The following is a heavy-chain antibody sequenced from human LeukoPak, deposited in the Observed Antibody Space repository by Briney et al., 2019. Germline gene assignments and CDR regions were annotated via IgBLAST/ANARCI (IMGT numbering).Heavy chain of an antibody. J-gene: IGHJ4*02. V-gene: IGHV3-53*01. CDR3: AHTDSRGITGTTPEGY. Sequence: GGSLRLSCAASGITVSTNYMSWVRQAPGKGLEWVSIIYSGGATFYADSVKGRFTISRENSENTLWLQMNSLRAEDTAVYYCAHTDSRGITGTTPEGYWGQGTLVTVSS. CDR2: IYSGGAT. D-gene: IGHD1-7*01. CDR1: GITVSTNY.